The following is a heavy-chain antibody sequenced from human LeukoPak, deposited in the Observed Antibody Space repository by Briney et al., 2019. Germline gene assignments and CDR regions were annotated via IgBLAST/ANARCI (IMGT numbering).Heavy chain of an antibody. CDR1: GYSFTSYW. J-gene: IGHJ4*02. CDR2: IYPGDSDT. Sequence: GESLKISCKGSGYSFTSYWIGWVRQMPGKGLEWMGIIYPGDSDTRYSPSFQGQVTISADKSISTAYLQWSSLKASDTAMYYCARGTMVQGVLRSFDYWGQGTLVTVSS. CDR3: ARGTMVQGVLRSFDY. D-gene: IGHD3-10*01. V-gene: IGHV5-51*01.